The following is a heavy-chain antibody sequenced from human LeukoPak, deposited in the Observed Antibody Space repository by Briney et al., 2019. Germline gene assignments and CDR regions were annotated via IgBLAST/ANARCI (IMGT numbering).Heavy chain of an antibody. CDR3: ARDRSGSYIFDY. CDR2: IYYSGST. J-gene: IGHJ4*02. CDR1: GGSISSSSYY. D-gene: IGHD1-26*01. Sequence: PSETLSLTCTVSGGSISSSSYYWGWIRQPPGKGLEWIGSIYYSGSTYYNPSLKSRVTISVDTSKNQFSLKLSSVTAADTAVYYCARDRSGSYIFDYWGQGTLVTVSS. V-gene: IGHV4-39*07.